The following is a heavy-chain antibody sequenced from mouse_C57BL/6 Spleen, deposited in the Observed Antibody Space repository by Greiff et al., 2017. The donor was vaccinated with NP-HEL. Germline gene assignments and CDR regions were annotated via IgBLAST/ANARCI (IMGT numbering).Heavy chain of an antibody. V-gene: IGHV1-26*01. CDR3: ARRGLITTVVATDWYFDV. Sequence: VQLQQSGPELVKPGASVKISCKASGYTFTDYYMNWVKQSHGKSLEWIGDINPNNGGTSYNQKFKGKATLTVDKSSSTAYMELRSLTSEDSAVYYCARRGLITTVVATDWYFDVWGTGTTVTVSS. D-gene: IGHD1-1*01. CDR2: INPNNGGT. J-gene: IGHJ1*03. CDR1: GYTFTDYY.